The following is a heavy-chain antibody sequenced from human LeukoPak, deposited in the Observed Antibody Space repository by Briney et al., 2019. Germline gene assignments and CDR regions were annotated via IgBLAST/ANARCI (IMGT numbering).Heavy chain of an antibody. CDR3: ARYGSSWPFDY. V-gene: IGHV3-21*01. CDR1: GFTFGDYA. CDR2: ISSSSSYI. Sequence: GGSLRLSCTASGFTFGDYAMSWVRQAPGKGLEWVSSISSSSSYIYYADSVKGRFTISRDNAKNSLYLQMNSLRAEDTAVYYCARYGSSWPFDYWGQGTLVTVSS. J-gene: IGHJ4*02. D-gene: IGHD6-13*01.